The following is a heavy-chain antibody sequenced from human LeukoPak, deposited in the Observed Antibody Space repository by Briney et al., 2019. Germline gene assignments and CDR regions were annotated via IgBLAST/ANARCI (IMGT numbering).Heavy chain of an antibody. CDR1: GFAFSNNY. CDR3: ARARCDTCGYGS. CDR2: IYDGGHT. J-gene: IGHJ5*02. V-gene: IGHV3-66*02. Sequence: PGGSLRLSCAASGFAFSNNYMSWVRQAPGKGLEWVAVIYDGGHTDYSDSVKGGFTISRASSKNTLYLQMNSLRPEDTAEYYCARARCDTCGYGSWGQGTLATVSS. D-gene: IGHD3-22*01.